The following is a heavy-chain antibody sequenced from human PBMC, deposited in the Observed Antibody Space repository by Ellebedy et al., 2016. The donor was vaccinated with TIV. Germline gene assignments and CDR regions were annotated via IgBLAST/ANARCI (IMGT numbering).Heavy chain of an antibody. V-gene: IGHV4-34*01. CDR2: INHSGST. Sequence: SETLSLTXAVYGGSFSGYYWSWIRQPPGKGLEWIGEINHSGSTNYNPSLKSRVTISVDTSKNQFSLKLSSVTAADTAVYYCAVYGGKGLDYWGQGTLVTVSS. CDR3: AVYGGKGLDY. J-gene: IGHJ4*02. CDR1: GGSFSGYY. D-gene: IGHD4-23*01.